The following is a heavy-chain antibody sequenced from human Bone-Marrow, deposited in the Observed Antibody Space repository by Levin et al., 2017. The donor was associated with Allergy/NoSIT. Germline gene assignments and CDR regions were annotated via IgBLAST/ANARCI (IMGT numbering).Heavy chain of an antibody. D-gene: IGHD3-10*01. J-gene: IGHJ4*02. Sequence: PGGSLRLSCAASGFTFSSYGMSWVRQAPGEGLEWLSAISGGGGSTYYADSVKGRFTISRDNSRNTVYLQVNSLRAEDTAIYYCAKHFGSGTSYNYLDFWGQGTLVTVSS. CDR3: AKHFGSGTSYNYLDF. CDR1: GFTFSSYG. V-gene: IGHV3-23*01. CDR2: ISGGGGST.